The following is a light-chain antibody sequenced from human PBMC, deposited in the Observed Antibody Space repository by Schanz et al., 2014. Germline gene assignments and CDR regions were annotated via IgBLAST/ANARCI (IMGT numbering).Light chain of an antibody. V-gene: IGKV3-15*01. CDR1: QSVSDN. CDR2: NAV. CDR3: QQYDNWPRT. J-gene: IGKJ2*01. Sequence: EIVLTQSPGTLSLSPGDRATLSCRASQSVSDNLVWYQQKFGQAPRLLIYNAVTRATGIPARFSGSWSGTEFTLTISSLQSEDLAVYYCQQYDNWPRTFGQGTKLEIK.